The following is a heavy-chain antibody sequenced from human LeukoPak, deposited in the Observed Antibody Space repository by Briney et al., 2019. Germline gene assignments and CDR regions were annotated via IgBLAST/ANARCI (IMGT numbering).Heavy chain of an antibody. CDR1: GGTFSSYA. Sequence: GASVKVSCKASGGTFSSYAISWVRQAPGQGLEWMGGIIPIFGTANYAQKFQGRVTITADESTSTAYMELSSLRSEDTAVYYCARVKWFGELLRKYYFDYWGQGTLVTVSS. CDR2: IIPIFGTA. J-gene: IGHJ4*02. D-gene: IGHD3-10*01. V-gene: IGHV1-69*13. CDR3: ARVKWFGELLRKYYFDY.